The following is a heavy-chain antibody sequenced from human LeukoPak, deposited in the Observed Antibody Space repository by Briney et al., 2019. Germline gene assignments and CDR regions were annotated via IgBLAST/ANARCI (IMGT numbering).Heavy chain of an antibody. CDR2: MNPNSGGT. J-gene: IGHJ6*02. D-gene: IGHD1-26*01. Sequence: ASVKVSCKASGYTFTAYNMQWVRQAPGQGLEWMGRMNPNSGGTDYAQKFQGRVTMTRDTSISTAYMEVSSLRSDDTAVYYCARELPREVALDVWGQGTPVTVSS. CDR3: ARELPREVALDV. CDR1: GYTFTAYN. V-gene: IGHV1-2*02.